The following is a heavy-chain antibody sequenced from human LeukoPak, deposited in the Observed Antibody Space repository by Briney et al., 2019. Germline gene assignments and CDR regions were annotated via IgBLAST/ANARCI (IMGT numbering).Heavy chain of an antibody. V-gene: IGHV3-33*01. CDR1: GFTFSSYG. CDR3: AREPNDFWSGYPRVRGAFDI. CDR2: IWYDGSNK. D-gene: IGHD3-3*01. Sequence: GRSLRLSCAASGFTFSSYGMHWVRQAPGKGLEWVAVIWYDGSNKYYADSVKGRLTISRDNSKNTLYLQMNSLRAEDTAVYYCAREPNDFWSGYPRVRGAFDIWGQGTMVTVSS. J-gene: IGHJ3*02.